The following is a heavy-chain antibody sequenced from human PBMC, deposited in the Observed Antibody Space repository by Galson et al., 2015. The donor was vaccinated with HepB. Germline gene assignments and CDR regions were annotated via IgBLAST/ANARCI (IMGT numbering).Heavy chain of an antibody. CDR2: ISSSSSTI. J-gene: IGHJ3*01. V-gene: IGHV3-48*01. CDR3: ARDLELHSG. Sequence: SLRLSCAASGFTFSSYSMNWVRQAPGEGLEWVSYISSSSSTIYYADSVKGRFTISRDNAKNSLYLQMNSLRAEDTAVYYCARDLELHSGWGQGTMVTVSS. CDR1: GFTFSSYS. D-gene: IGHD1-7*01.